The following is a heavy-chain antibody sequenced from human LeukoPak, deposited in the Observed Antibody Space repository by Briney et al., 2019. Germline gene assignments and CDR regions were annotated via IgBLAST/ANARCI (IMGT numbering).Heavy chain of an antibody. Sequence: VASVKVSCKASGYTFTSYYLHWVRQAPGQGLEWMGIIKPSGGSTSYAQKFQGRVTMTRDTSTSTVYMELSRLRSEDTAVYYCARTLTLPNWFDPWGQGTLVTVSS. V-gene: IGHV1-46*01. D-gene: IGHD2-21*02. CDR2: IKPSGGST. CDR1: GYTFTSYY. CDR3: ARTLTLPNWFDP. J-gene: IGHJ5*02.